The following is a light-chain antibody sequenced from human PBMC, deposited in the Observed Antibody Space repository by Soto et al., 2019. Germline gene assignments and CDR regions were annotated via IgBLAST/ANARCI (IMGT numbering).Light chain of an antibody. CDR1: QSIGSW. CDR2: KAT. J-gene: IGKJ2*01. CDR3: QHYHDFQYT. Sequence: DIQMTQSPSTLSASVGDGVTITCRASQSIGSWLAWYQQKPGKVPKLLIYKATNLQSGVPSRFSGSGSGTDFSLTISSLQPVDSATYFCQHYHDFQYTFGPGTKLEI. V-gene: IGKV1-5*03.